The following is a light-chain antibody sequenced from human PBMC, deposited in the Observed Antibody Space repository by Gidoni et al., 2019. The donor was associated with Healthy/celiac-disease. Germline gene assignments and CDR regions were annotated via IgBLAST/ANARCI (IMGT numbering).Light chain of an antibody. J-gene: IGKJ1*01. V-gene: IGKV1-39*01. CDR2: AAS. CDR3: QQSYSTPWT. Sequence: DIQMTQSSSSLSASVGDRVTITCRASQSISSYLNWYQQKPGKAPKLLIYAASNLQSGVPSRFSGSGSGTDFTLTISSLQPEDFATYYCQQSYSTPWTFGQGTKVEIK. CDR1: QSISSY.